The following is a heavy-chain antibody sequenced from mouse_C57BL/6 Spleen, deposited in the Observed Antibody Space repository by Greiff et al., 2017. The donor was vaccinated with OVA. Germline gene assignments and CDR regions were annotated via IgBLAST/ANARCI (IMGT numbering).Heavy chain of an antibody. J-gene: IGHJ2*01. Sequence: VQLQQSGAELVRPGASVKLSCTASGFNIKDDYMHWVKQRPEQGLEWIGWIDPENGDTEYASKFQGKATITADTSSNTAYLQLSSLTSEDTAVYYYTTRYYDYDHWGQGTTLTVSS. CDR1: GFNIKDDY. CDR2: IDPENGDT. CDR3: TTRYYDYDH. D-gene: IGHD2-4*01. V-gene: IGHV14-4*01.